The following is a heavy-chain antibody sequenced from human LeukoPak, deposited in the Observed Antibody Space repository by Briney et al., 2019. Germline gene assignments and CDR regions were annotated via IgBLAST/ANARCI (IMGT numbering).Heavy chain of an antibody. J-gene: IGHJ4*02. D-gene: IGHD3-22*01. CDR3: ARGYPREYDSSGYSPQFDY. V-gene: IGHV4-34*01. CDR2: INHSGST. Sequence: PSETLSLTCAVYGGSFSGYYWSWIRQPPGKGLEWIGEINHSGSTNYNPSLESRVTISVDTSKNQFSLKLSSVTAADTAVYYCARGYPREYDSSGYSPQFDYWGQGTLVTVSS. CDR1: GGSFSGYY.